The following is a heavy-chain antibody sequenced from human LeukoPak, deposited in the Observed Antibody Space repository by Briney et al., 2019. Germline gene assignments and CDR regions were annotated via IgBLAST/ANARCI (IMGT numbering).Heavy chain of an antibody. V-gene: IGHV4-59*01. CDR3: ARASEGIGFFDY. D-gene: IGHD2-2*03. CDR1: GGSFSNDY. CDR2: IYHNGKT. Sequence: PSETLSLTCSVSGGSFSNDYWSWIRQPPGKGLEWIGYIYHNGKTNYNPSLTSRLTISLDTSKTQFSLNLISMTAADTAIYYCARASEGIGFFDYWGQGILVAVSS. J-gene: IGHJ4*02.